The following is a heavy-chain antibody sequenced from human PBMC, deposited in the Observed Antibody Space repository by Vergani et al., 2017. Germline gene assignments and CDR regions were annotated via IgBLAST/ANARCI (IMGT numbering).Heavy chain of an antibody. J-gene: IGHJ3*02. CDR3: ARRPVTVNAFDI. V-gene: IGHV1-18*04. Sequence: QVQLVQSGAEVKKPGASVKVSCKASGYTFTSYGISWVRQAPGQGLEWMGWISAYDGSTSYAQKFQGRVTMTRDTSTSTVYMELSSLRSEDTAVYYCARRPVTVNAFDIWGQGRMVTVSS. D-gene: IGHD1-14*01. CDR1: GYTFTSYG. CDR2: ISAYDGST.